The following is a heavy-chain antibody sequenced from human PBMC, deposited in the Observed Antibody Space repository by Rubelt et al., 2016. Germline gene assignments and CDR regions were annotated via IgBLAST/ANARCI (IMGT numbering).Heavy chain of an antibody. J-gene: IGHJ6*02. CDR3: AKVDTYLSGWNYYGMDV. V-gene: IGHV3-7*03. D-gene: IGHD6-19*01. CDR1: GFTFSSYW. CDR2: IKGDGSDK. Sequence: EVQLEESGGGLVQPGESLRLSCAASGFTFSSYWMSWVRQAPGKGLEWVGSIKGDGSDKHYVDSVKGRFTFSRDNAKNSIYVQRISLRDDDTAVYYCAKVDTYLSGWNYYGMDVWDQGTTVTVSS.